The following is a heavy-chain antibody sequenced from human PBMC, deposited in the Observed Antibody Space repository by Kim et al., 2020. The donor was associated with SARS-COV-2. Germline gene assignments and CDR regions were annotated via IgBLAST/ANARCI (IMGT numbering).Heavy chain of an antibody. V-gene: IGHV6-1*01. J-gene: IGHJ5*02. Sequence: SQTLSLTCAISGDSVSSNSAAWNWIRQSPSRGLEWLGRTYYRSKWYNDYAVSVKSRITINPDTSKNQFSLQLNSVTPEDTAVYYCARVLLWFGELGGGWFCPWGEGTLVTVSP. CDR2: TYYRSKWYN. CDR1: GDSVSSNSAA. CDR3: ARVLLWFGELGGGWFCP. D-gene: IGHD3-10*01.